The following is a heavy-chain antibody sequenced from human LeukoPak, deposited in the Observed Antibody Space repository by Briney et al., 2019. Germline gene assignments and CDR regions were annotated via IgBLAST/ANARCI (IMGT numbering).Heavy chain of an antibody. CDR1: GSSISSSSYY. CDR2: IYYSGST. J-gene: IGHJ5*02. D-gene: IGHD1-1*01. Sequence: SETLSLTCTVSGSSISSSSYYWGWIRQPPGKGLEWIGSIYYSGSTYYNPSLKSRVTISVDRSKNQFSLKLSSVTAADTAVYYCARVGTTFDPWGQGTLVTVSS. CDR3: ARVGTTFDP. V-gene: IGHV4-39*07.